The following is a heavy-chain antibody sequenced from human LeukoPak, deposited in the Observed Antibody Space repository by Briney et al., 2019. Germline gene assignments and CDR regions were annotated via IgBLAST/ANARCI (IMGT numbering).Heavy chain of an antibody. J-gene: IGHJ2*01. Sequence: SQTLSLTCTVSGGSINSGSYYWSWIRQPAGKGLEWIGRISTSGSTNYNPSLKSRVTMSVDTSKNRFSLMLSSVTAADTAVYYCARSPGGKYSSGWDWYFDLWGRGTLVTVSS. CDR3: ARSPGGKYSSGWDWYFDL. D-gene: IGHD6-19*01. V-gene: IGHV4-61*02. CDR2: ISTSGST. CDR1: GGSINSGSYY.